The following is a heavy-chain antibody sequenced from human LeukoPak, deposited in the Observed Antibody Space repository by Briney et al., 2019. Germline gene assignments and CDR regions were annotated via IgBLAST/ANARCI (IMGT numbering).Heavy chain of an antibody. J-gene: IGHJ4*02. CDR3: ARDPQYYYDSSGYVGDY. Sequence: PGGSLRLSCAGSGFSFSSYDMLWVRQATGKGLEWVSAIGSGGDTYYAGSVKGRFAISRESAKNSFYLQMNSLRAEDTAVYYCARDPQYYYDSSGYVGDYWGQGTLVTVSS. D-gene: IGHD3-22*01. CDR2: IGSGGDT. CDR1: GFSFSSYD. V-gene: IGHV3-13*01.